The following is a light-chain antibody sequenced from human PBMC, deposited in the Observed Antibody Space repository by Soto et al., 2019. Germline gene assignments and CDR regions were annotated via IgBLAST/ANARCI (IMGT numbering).Light chain of an antibody. V-gene: IGKV1-8*01. Sequence: AIRMTQSPSSLSASTGDRVTITCRASQGISSYLAWYQQKPGKAPKLLTYAASTLQSGVPSRFSGSGSGTDFTLTISCLQSEDFATYYCQQYYSYTFGQGTRLEIK. CDR1: QGISSY. CDR2: AAS. J-gene: IGKJ5*01. CDR3: QQYYSYT.